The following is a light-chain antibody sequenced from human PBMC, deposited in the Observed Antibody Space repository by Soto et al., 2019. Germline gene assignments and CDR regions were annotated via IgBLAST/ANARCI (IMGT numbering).Light chain of an antibody. CDR3: QSSDSSTHV. J-gene: IGLJ1*01. Sequence: NFMLTQPHSVSESPGKTVTISCTRSSGSIASNYVQWYQQRPGSAPATVIYEDNQRPSGVPDRFSGSIDSSSNSASLTISGLKTEDEADYYCQSSDSSTHVFGTGTKVTVL. V-gene: IGLV6-57*04. CDR1: SGSIASNY. CDR2: EDN.